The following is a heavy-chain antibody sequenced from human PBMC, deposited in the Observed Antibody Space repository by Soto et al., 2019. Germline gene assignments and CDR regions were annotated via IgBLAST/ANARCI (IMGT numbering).Heavy chain of an antibody. D-gene: IGHD3-3*01. CDR3: ARDVSPGRGLYDDACDI. CDR1: GFTFSDYW. V-gene: IGHV3-7*05. Sequence: EVQLVESGGGLVQPGESLRLSCSASGFTFSDYWMTWVRQAPGKGLEWVANIRKDESKKYYLDSVRGRFTFSRDNARNLLYLQMESMRAADTALYYGARDVSPGRGLYDDACDIWGQGKMVNVS. CDR2: IRKDESKK. J-gene: IGHJ3*02.